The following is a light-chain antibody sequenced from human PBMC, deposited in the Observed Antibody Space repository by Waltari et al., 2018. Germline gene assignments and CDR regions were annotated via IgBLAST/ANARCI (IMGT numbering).Light chain of an antibody. J-gene: IGKJ1*01. CDR3: QQYNSFPT. V-gene: IGKV1-5*03. CDR1: QSIITW. Sequence: DIQMTQSPSTLSVSVGDRVTITCRASQSIITWLAWYQQKPGKAPKVLIYKASNLQSGVPXRFSGSGSGTEFTLTISSLQPDDFGTYYCQQYNSFPTFGQGTKVEIK. CDR2: KAS.